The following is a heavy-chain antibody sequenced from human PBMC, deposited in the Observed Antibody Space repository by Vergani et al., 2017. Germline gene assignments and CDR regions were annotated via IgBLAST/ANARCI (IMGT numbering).Heavy chain of an antibody. Sequence: QVQLQESGPGLVKPSETLSLTCTVSGGSISSGSYYWSWIRQPAGKGLEWIGRIYTSGSTNYNPSLKSRVTMSVDTSKNQFSLKLSSVTAADTAVYYCATGGLYCSSTSCYSYYMDVWGKXP. J-gene: IGHJ6*03. V-gene: IGHV4-61*02. CDR3: ATGGLYCSSTSCYSYYMDV. CDR1: GGSISSGSYY. D-gene: IGHD2-2*01. CDR2: IYTSGST.